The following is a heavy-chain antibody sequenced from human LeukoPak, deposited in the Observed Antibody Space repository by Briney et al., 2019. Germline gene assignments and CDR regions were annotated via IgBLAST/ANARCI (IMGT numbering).Heavy chain of an antibody. J-gene: IGHJ4*02. CDR2: INPSGGST. D-gene: IGHD3-22*01. Sequence: ASVKVSCKASGYTFTSYYMHWVRQAPGQGLEWMGIINPSGGSTSYAQKFQGRVTMTRDTSTSTVYMELSSLRSEDTAVYYCAGGEYYDSSGPSPNQDFDYWGQGTLVTVSS. CDR3: AGGEYYDSSGPSPNQDFDY. V-gene: IGHV1-46*01. CDR1: GYTFTSYY.